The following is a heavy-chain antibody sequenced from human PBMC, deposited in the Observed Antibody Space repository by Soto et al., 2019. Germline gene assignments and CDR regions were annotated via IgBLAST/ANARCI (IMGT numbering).Heavy chain of an antibody. J-gene: IGHJ5*02. V-gene: IGHV1-18*01. CDR1: GYTFTSYG. Sequence: QVQLVQSGAEVKKPGASVKVSCKASGYTFTSYGISWVRQAPGQGLEWMGWISAYNGNTNYAQKLKGRVTMTTDTSTSTAYMELRSLRSDDTAVYYCARDPLPFLEWLSYNWFDPWGQGTLVTVSS. CDR3: ARDPLPFLEWLSYNWFDP. D-gene: IGHD3-3*01. CDR2: ISAYNGNT.